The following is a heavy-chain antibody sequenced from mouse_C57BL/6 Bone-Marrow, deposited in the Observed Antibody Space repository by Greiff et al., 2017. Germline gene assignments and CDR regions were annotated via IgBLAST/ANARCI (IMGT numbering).Heavy chain of an antibody. J-gene: IGHJ2*01. Sequence: QVQLQQPGAELVMPGASVKLSCKASGYTFTSYWMHWVKQRPGQGLEWIGEIDPSDSYTNYNQKFKCKSTLTVDKSSSTAYMQLSSLTSEDSAVYYCARETAQVDFDYWGQGTTLTVSS. CDR3: ARETAQVDFDY. CDR1: GYTFTSYW. D-gene: IGHD3-2*02. CDR2: IDPSDSYT. V-gene: IGHV1-69*01.